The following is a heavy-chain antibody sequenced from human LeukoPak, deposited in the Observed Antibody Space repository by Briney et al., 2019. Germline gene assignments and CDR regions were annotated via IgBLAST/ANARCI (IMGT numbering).Heavy chain of an antibody. V-gene: IGHV4-31*03. J-gene: IGHJ4*02. CDR2: IYYSGST. Sequence: PSETLSLTCTVSGGSISSGGYYWSWIRQHPGKGLEWIGYIYYSGSTYYNPSPKSRVTISVDTSKNQFSLKLSSVTAADTAVYYCARDPADKDYFDYWGQGTLVTVSS. CDR3: ARDPADKDYFDY. CDR1: GGSISSGGYY.